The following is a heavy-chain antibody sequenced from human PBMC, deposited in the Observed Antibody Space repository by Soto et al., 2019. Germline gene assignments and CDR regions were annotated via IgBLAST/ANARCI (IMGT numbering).Heavy chain of an antibody. D-gene: IGHD3-16*02. V-gene: IGHV3-30*18. J-gene: IGHJ4*02. CDR2: ISYDGSNK. Sequence: PGGSLRLSCAASGFTFSSYGMHWVRQAPGKGLEWVAVISYDGSNKYHADSVKGRFTISRDNSKNTLYLQMNSLRAEDTAVYYCAKEDDVWGSYRSLDYWGQGTLVTVSS. CDR3: AKEDDVWGSYRSLDY. CDR1: GFTFSSYG.